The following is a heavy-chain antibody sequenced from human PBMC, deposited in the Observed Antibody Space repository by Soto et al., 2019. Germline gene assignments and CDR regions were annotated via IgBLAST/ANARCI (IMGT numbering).Heavy chain of an antibody. Sequence: QVQLVQSGAEVKKPGASVKVSCMVSGYTFTRYYINWVRQAPGQGLEWMGWFSAYNGNTHYEQKLQGRVTLTTDTSTSTSFMELRSLRSADTAVYFCARGGQWDFLSAYWGQGTLVTVSS. V-gene: IGHV1-18*01. D-gene: IGHD3-3*01. J-gene: IGHJ4*02. CDR1: GYTFTRYY. CDR3: ARGGQWDFLSAY. CDR2: FSAYNGNT.